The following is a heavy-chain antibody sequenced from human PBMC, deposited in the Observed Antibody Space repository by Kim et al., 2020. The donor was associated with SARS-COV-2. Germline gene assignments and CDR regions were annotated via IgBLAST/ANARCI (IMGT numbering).Heavy chain of an antibody. Sequence: GGSLRLSCAASGFTFSSYEMNWVRQAPGKGLEWVSYISASGTTIYYADSVQGRFTTSRDNAKNSLYMQMKSLTAEDTGVYYCARDRLHLGQFGDAFDIWGQGTMVTVSS. J-gene: IGHJ3*02. V-gene: IGHV3-48*03. CDR2: ISASGTTI. CDR1: GFTFSSYE. CDR3: ARDRLHLGQFGDAFDI. D-gene: IGHD3-10*01.